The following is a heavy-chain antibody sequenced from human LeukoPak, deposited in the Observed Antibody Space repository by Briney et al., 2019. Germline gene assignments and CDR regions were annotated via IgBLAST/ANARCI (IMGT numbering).Heavy chain of an antibody. CDR1: GGSINSYY. CDR2: IFSSGNT. V-gene: IGHV4-4*07. CDR3: ARSPHRLIGHWFDP. D-gene: IGHD2-8*01. Sequence: SETLSLTCTVSGGSINSYYWSWIRQPAGKGLESIRRIFSSGNTIYNPSLQSRVTMSVDTSKNQFSLRLNSVTAADTAVYYCARSPHRLIGHWFDPWGQGTLITVSS. J-gene: IGHJ5*02.